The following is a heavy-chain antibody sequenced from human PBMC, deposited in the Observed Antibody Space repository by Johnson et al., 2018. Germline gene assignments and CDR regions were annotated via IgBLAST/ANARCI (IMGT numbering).Heavy chain of an antibody. D-gene: IGHD5-12*01. CDR2: IYYPGRT. Sequence: QVQLQESGPGLVKXSETXSLXCTVSGDSINTNYWSWIRQPPGKGLEWIGYIYYPGRTNYNPSLKSRVTISVDMSKNQFSLKLRSVVAADTAGYFCARDVTGYGRENAFDIWGQGTMVTVSS. CDR3: ARDVTGYGRENAFDI. CDR1: GDSINTNY. J-gene: IGHJ3*02. V-gene: IGHV4-59*01.